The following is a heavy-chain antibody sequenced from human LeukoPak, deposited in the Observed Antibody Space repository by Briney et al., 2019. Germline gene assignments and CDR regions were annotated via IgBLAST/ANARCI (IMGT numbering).Heavy chain of an antibody. CDR1: GFTFSSYA. Sequence: GGSLRLSCAASGFTFSSYAMSWVRQAPGKGLEWVSAISGSGGSTYYADSVKGRFTISRDNSKNTLYLQMNSLRAEDTAVYYCVRGDSSGRYYFDYWGQGTLVTVSS. CDR3: VRGDSSGRYYFDY. J-gene: IGHJ4*02. D-gene: IGHD3-22*01. CDR2: ISGSGGST. V-gene: IGHV3-23*01.